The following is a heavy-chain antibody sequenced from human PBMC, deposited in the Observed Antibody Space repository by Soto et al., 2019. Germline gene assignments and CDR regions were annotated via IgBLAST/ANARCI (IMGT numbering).Heavy chain of an antibody. CDR3: ARPLSVSPDYYYYGMDL. CDR1: GFTFSSYA. V-gene: IGHV3-30-3*01. D-gene: IGHD6-19*01. J-gene: IGHJ6*02. Sequence: QVQLVESGGGVVQPGRSLRLSCAASGFTFSSYAMHWVRQAPGKGLEWVAVITYDGSNKYYADSVKGRFTISRDNSKNTLYLQMNSLRAEDTAVYYCARPLSVSPDYYYYGMDLWGQGTTVTVSS. CDR2: ITYDGSNK.